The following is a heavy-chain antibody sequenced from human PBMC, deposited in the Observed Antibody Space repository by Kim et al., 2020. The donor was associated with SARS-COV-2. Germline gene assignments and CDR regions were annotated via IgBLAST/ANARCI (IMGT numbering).Heavy chain of an antibody. CDR2: IIPIFGTA. Sequence: SVKVSCKASGGTFSSYAISWVRQAPGQGLEWMGGIIPIFGTANYAQKFQGRVTITADESTSTAYMELSSLRSEDTAVYYCAREGGDSGYDLGAMFDYWGQGTLVTVSS. CDR1: GGTFSSYA. J-gene: IGHJ4*02. D-gene: IGHD5-12*01. CDR3: AREGGDSGYDLGAMFDY. V-gene: IGHV1-69*13.